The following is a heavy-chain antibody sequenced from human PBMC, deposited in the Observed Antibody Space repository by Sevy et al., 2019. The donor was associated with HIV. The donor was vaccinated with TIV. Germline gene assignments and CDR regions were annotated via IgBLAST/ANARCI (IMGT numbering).Heavy chain of an antibody. CDR3: ARGVGLDC. J-gene: IGHJ4*02. CDR1: GFTFSPYW. CDR2: IRPDGSDK. V-gene: IGHV3-7*01. Sequence: GGSLRLSCAASGFTFSPYWMTWVRQAPGKGLEWVANIRPDGSDKYYVDSVKGRFTISRDNAKNSLYLQMNSRRADDTAMYYGARGVGLDCWGQGALVTVSS. D-gene: IGHD1-26*01.